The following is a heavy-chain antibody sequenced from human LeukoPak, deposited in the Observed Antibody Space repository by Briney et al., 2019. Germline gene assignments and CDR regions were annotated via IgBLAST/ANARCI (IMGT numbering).Heavy chain of an antibody. CDR2: ISYSGNT. V-gene: IGHV4-30-4*01. J-gene: IGHJ3*01. CDR1: GGSMRSDDYH. CDR3: ATPSSGYKIDALDV. D-gene: IGHD3-22*01. Sequence: PSQTLSLTCTVSGGSMRSDDYHWSWIRQPPGKGLQWIGYISYSGNTYYNSALQSRVTISADTSKHQLSLQLSSVTAADTAVYYCATPSSGYKIDALDVWGQGTVVAVSS.